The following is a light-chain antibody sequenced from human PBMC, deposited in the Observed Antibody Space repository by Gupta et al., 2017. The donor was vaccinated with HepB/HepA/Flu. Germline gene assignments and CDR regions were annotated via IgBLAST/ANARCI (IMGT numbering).Light chain of an antibody. CDR3: QQDNTFWT. J-gene: IGKJ1*01. CDR2: GAS. CDR1: QSVSSN. V-gene: IGKV3-15*01. Sequence: EIVMTQSPATLSVSPGERATLSCRASQSVSSNLAWYQQKPGQAPRLIIYGASNRASGIPARFSGSGYGTEFTLTSSRRQYEDFAVYYGQQDNTFWTFGQGTKVEIK.